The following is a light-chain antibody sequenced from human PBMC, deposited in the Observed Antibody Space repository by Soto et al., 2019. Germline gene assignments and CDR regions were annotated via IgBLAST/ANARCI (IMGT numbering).Light chain of an antibody. CDR3: HQYNNWPSWT. CDR1: RDVGSD. V-gene: IGKV1-17*01. J-gene: IGKJ1*01. CDR2: AAS. Sequence: QMTMSAAAVSASVGEKIIITCRASRDVGSDVSWYQQKPGQAPKPLIYAASNLYTGVPSRFSGSRSGTEFTLTISSLQPEDFAIYYCHQYNNWPSWTFGQGTKVDIK.